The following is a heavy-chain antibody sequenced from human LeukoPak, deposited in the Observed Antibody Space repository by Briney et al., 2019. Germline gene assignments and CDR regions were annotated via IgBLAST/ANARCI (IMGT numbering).Heavy chain of an antibody. J-gene: IGHJ4*02. CDR3: ASEFFPATTVHRDY. Sequence: GGSLRLSCAASGFTFSSYSMNWVRQAPGKGLEWVSSISSSSSYVYYADSVKGRFTISRDNARKSLYLQMNTLRAEDTAVYYCASEFFPATTVHRDYWGQGTLVVIVSS. V-gene: IGHV3-21*01. CDR2: ISSSSSYV. CDR1: GFTFSSYS. D-gene: IGHD4-11*01.